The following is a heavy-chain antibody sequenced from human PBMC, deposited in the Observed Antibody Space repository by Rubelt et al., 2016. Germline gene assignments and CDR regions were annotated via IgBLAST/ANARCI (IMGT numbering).Heavy chain of an antibody. J-gene: IGHJ5*02. CDR1: GGSFSGYY. Sequence: QVQLQQWGAGLLTPSETLSLTCAVYGGSFSGYYWSWIRQPPGKGLEWIGAITHSGSTNYNPSLKRRVPISVDTSKNQFSLELSSVTAADTAVYYCARGLARAAAAPRRLWFYPWGQGTLVTVSS. CDR3: ARGLARAAAAPRRLWFYP. D-gene: IGHD6-13*01. V-gene: IGHV4-34*01. CDR2: ITHSGST.